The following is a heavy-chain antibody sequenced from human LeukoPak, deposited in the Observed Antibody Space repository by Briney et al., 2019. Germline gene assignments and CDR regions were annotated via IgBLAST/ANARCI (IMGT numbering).Heavy chain of an antibody. J-gene: IGHJ6*02. Sequence: GGSLRLSCTASGFTFGDYAMSWVRQAPGKGLEWVGFIGSKAYGGTTEYAASVKGRFTISRDDSKSIAYLQMNSLKTEDTAVYYCTRDHIVVVVAAQKGRDYYYYGMDVWGQGTTVTVSS. D-gene: IGHD2-15*01. CDR1: GFTFGDYA. CDR3: TRDHIVVVVAAQKGRDYYYYGMDV. CDR2: IGSKAYGGTT. V-gene: IGHV3-49*04.